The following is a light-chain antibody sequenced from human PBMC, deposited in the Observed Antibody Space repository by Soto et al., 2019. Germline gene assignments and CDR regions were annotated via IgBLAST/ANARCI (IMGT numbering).Light chain of an antibody. CDR1: SSDVGGYNY. CDR2: DVS. CDR3: SSYTSSSTRV. Sequence: QSALTQPASVSGSPGQSITISCTGTSSDVGGYNYVSWYQQQPGKAPKLMIYDVSNRPSGVSNRFSGSKSGNTASLTISGLQADDEADYYCSSYTSSSTRVFGTGTKLTVL. V-gene: IGLV2-14*01. J-gene: IGLJ1*01.